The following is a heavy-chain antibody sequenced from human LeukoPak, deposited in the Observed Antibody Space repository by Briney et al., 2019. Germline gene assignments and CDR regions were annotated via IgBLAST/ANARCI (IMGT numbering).Heavy chain of an antibody. Sequence: SETLSLTCAVYGGSFSGYYWSWIRQPPGKGLEWIGSIYYSGSTYYNPSLKSRVTISVDTSKNQFSLKLSSVTAADTAVYYCARVGTAPITLIDYWGQGTLVTVSS. CDR2: IYYSGST. V-gene: IGHV4-34*01. D-gene: IGHD6-13*01. J-gene: IGHJ4*02. CDR3: ARVGTAPITLIDY. CDR1: GGSFSGYY.